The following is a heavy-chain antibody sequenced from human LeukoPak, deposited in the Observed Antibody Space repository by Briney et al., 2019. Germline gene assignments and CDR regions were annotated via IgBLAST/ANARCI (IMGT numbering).Heavy chain of an antibody. Sequence: SVKVSCKASGYTFTSYDINWVRQPTAQGLEWMGWMNPNSGNTGYAQKFQGRVTITRNTSISTAYMELSSLRSEDTAVYYCARGPHILTTVSETGDYWGQGTLVTVSS. CDR2: MNPNSGNT. J-gene: IGHJ4*02. D-gene: IGHD4-11*01. V-gene: IGHV1-8*03. CDR1: GYTFTSYD. CDR3: ARGPHILTTVSETGDY.